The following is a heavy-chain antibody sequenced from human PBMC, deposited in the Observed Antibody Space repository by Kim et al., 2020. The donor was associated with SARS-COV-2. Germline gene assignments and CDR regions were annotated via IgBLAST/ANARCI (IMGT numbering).Heavy chain of an antibody. CDR1: GYTFTSYD. CDR3: AAAGGRYFDWLLGGDY. J-gene: IGHJ4*02. Sequence: ASVKVSCKASGYTFTSYDINWVRQATGQGLEWIGWMNPNSGNTGYAQKFQGRVTMTRNTSISTAYMELSSLRSEDTAVYYCAAAGGRYFDWLLGGDYWGQGTLVTVSS. V-gene: IGHV1-8*01. CDR2: MNPNSGNT. D-gene: IGHD3-9*01.